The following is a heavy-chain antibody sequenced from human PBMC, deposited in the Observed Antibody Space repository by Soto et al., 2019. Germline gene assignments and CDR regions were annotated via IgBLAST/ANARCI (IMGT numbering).Heavy chain of an antibody. D-gene: IGHD6-19*01. CDR3: ARKFRDSSGWYVHWYFDL. V-gene: IGHV4-28*01. CDR2: IYYSGST. CDR1: GYSISSSNW. J-gene: IGHJ2*01. Sequence: QVQLQESGPGLVKPSDTLSLTCAVSGYSISSSNWWGWIRQPPGKGLEWIGYIYYSGSTYYNPSLKCRVIMSVDTSKNQFSLKLSSVTAVDTAVYYCARKFRDSSGWYVHWYFDLWGRDTLVTVSS.